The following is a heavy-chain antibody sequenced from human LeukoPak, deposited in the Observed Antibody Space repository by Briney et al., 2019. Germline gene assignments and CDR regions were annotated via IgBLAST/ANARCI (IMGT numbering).Heavy chain of an antibody. D-gene: IGHD3-16*01. J-gene: IGHJ4*02. CDR3: ARRVTGRGTYYFDY. V-gene: IGHV4-59*08. CDR2: IYCSGST. Sequence: SETLTLTCVDSGGTFSTYYWTWIRQPPGKGLEWVGNIYCSGSTNYNPALESGVPISLDTSKNQYPLKLDSVHAADTAVYYCARRVTGRGTYYFDYWGEGTLVTVSS. CDR1: GGTFSTYY.